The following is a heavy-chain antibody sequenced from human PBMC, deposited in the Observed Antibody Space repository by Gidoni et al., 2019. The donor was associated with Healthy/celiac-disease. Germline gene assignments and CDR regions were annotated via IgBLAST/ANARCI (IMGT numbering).Heavy chain of an antibody. J-gene: IGHJ4*02. D-gene: IGHD3-9*01. V-gene: IGHV3-30*03. CDR2: ISYDGSNK. Sequence: QVQLVESGGGVVQPGRSLRLSCAASGFTFSSYGMHWVRQAPGKGLEWVAVISYDGSNKYYADSVKGRFTISRDNSKNTLYLQMNSLRAEDTAVYYCAASYYDILTGYYPGDYWGQGTLVTVSS. CDR3: AASYYDILTGYYPGDY. CDR1: GFTFSSYG.